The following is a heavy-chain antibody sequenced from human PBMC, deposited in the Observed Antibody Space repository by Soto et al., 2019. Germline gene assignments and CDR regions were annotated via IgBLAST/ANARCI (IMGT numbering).Heavy chain of an antibody. Sequence: QLQLQESGSGLVKPSQTLSLTCAVSGGSISSGGYSWSWIRQPPGKGLEWIGYIYHSGSTYYNPSLKSRVTVSGDRCKNQFSLKLSSVTAADTAVYYCAREPLRERGAVDIWGQGTMVTVSS. CDR3: AREPLRERGAVDI. V-gene: IGHV4-30-2*01. J-gene: IGHJ3*02. CDR1: GGSISSGGYS. D-gene: IGHD1-26*01. CDR2: IYHSGST.